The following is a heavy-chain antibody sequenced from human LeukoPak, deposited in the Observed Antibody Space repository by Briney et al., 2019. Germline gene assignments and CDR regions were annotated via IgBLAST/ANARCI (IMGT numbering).Heavy chain of an antibody. Sequence: PGGSLRLSCAASGFTFGSYAMTWVRQAPGKGLEWVSAIGGSGGSTYYADSVKGRFTISRDNSKNTLYLQMNSLRAEDTAVYYCAKQSGGSGTYYYYWGQGTLVTVSS. V-gene: IGHV3-23*01. CDR2: IGGSGGST. CDR1: GFTFGSYA. CDR3: AKQSGGSGTYYYY. D-gene: IGHD3-10*01. J-gene: IGHJ4*02.